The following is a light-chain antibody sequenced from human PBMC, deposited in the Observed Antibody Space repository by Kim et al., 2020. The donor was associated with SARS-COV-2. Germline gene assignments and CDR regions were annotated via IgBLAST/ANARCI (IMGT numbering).Light chain of an antibody. V-gene: IGLV3-19*01. CDR2: GKT. Sequence: SSELTQDPAVSVALGQTVRITCRGDSLGKYFASWYQQKPGRAPVLVIYGKTNRPSGIPDRFSGSSSGNTASLTITGAQAEDEADYYCNSRDTSSTHPVLFGGGTQLTVL. CDR3: NSRDTSSTHPVL. J-gene: IGLJ2*01. CDR1: SLGKYF.